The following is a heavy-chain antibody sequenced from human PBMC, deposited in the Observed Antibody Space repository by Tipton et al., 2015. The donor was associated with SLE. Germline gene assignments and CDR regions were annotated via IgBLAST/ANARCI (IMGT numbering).Heavy chain of an antibody. Sequence: QLVQSGAEVKKPGASVKVSCKASGYTFISYGISWVRQAPGQGLEWMGWITVYNGNANYAEKFQGRLTLTTDTSTSTAYMELRSLGSDDTAVYYCARRYAGEGDYWGQGTLVTVSS. CDR3: ARRYAGEGDY. CDR1: GYTFISYG. CDR2: ITVYNGNA. V-gene: IGHV1-18*01. J-gene: IGHJ4*02. D-gene: IGHD7-27*01.